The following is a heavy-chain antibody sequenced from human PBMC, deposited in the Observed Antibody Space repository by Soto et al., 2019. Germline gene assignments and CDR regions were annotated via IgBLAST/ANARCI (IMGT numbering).Heavy chain of an antibody. Sequence: ASVKVSCKASGYTFSSYAMHWVRQAPGQRLEWMGWINAGYGNTKSSQKFQDRVTISRDTSASTAYMELTSLRSEDTAVYYCARGTGDGTFDFWGQGTLVTVSS. CDR1: GYTFSSYA. CDR2: INAGYGNT. V-gene: IGHV1-3*01. J-gene: IGHJ4*02. D-gene: IGHD7-27*01. CDR3: ARGTGDGTFDF.